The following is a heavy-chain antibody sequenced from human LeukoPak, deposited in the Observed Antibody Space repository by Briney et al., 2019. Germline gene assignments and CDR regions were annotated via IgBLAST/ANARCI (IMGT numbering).Heavy chain of an antibody. CDR2: ISGSGGST. J-gene: IGHJ4*02. Sequence: GGSLRLSCAASGFTFSSYSMNWVRQAPGKGLEWVSAISGSGGSTYYADSVKGRFTISRDNSKNTLYLQMNSLRAEDTAVYYCAKVTTMIVVVITLFDYWGQGTLVTVSS. CDR3: AKVTTMIVVVITLFDY. CDR1: GFTFSSYS. V-gene: IGHV3-23*01. D-gene: IGHD3-22*01.